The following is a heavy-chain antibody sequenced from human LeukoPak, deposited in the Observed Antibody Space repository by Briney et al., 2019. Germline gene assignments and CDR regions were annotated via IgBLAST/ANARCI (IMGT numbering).Heavy chain of an antibody. CDR3: AREGRIVGATLGY. J-gene: IGHJ4*02. V-gene: IGHV1-2*06. Sequence: ASVKVSCKASGYTFTGYYMHWVRQAPGQGLEWMGRINPNSGGTNYAQKFQGRVTMTRDTSLSTASMELSRLRSDDTAVYYCAREGRIVGATLGYWGQGTLVTVSS. D-gene: IGHD1-26*01. CDR2: INPNSGGT. CDR1: GYTFTGYY.